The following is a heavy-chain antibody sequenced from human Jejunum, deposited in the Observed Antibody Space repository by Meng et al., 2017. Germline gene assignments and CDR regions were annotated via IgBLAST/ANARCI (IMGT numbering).Heavy chain of an antibody. D-gene: IGHD3-22*01. CDR3: ARKAYYYDSSGPRPINWFDP. Sequence: QLQLQESGPGLVKPSETLSLTCTFSGGSLSSSSYYWGWIRQPPGKGLEWIGSIYYSGSTYYNPSLKSRVTISVDTSKNQFSLKLSSVTAADTAVYYCARKAYYYDSSGPRPINWFDPWGQGTLVTVSS. V-gene: IGHV4-39*01. CDR1: GGSLSSSSYY. J-gene: IGHJ5*02. CDR2: IYYSGST.